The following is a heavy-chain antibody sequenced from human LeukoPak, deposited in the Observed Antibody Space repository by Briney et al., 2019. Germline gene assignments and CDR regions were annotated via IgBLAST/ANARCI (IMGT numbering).Heavy chain of an antibody. Sequence: SETLSLTCTVSGGSISSYYWSWIRQPPGKGLEWIGYIYYSGSTNYNPSLKSRVTISVDMSKNQFSLKLSSVTAADTAVYYCARVETAMDLYYYYYMDVWGKGTTVTVSS. CDR2: IYYSGST. V-gene: IGHV4-59*01. CDR1: GGSISSYY. J-gene: IGHJ6*03. D-gene: IGHD5-18*01. CDR3: ARVETAMDLYYYYYMDV.